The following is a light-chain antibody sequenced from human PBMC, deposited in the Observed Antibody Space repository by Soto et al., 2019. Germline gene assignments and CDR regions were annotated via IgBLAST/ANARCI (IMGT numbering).Light chain of an antibody. V-gene: IGLV1-40*01. CDR2: GNS. CDR1: RFNIGAGYD. Sequence: QSVLTQPPSVSGAPGQRVTISCTVSRFNIGAGYDVHWYQQLPGTAPKLLIYGNSNRPSGVPDRFSGSKSGTSASLAITGLQSEDEAYDYCQSYYSSLTYVFGTGTKVTVL. CDR3: QSYYSSLTYV. J-gene: IGLJ1*01.